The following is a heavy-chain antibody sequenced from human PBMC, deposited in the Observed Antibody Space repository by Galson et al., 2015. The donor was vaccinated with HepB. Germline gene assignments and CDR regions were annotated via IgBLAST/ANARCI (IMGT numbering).Heavy chain of an antibody. D-gene: IGHD5-18*01. CDR3: AREVTGYSYGPSYYYGMDV. CDR2: TYYRSKWYN. CDR1: GDSVSSNSAA. Sequence: CAISGDSVSSNSAAWNWIRQSPSRGLEWLGRTYYRSKWYNDYAVSVKSRMTINPDTSKNQLSLQLNSVTPEDTAVYYCAREVTGYSYGPSYYYGMDVWGQGTTVTVSS. V-gene: IGHV6-1*01. J-gene: IGHJ6*02.